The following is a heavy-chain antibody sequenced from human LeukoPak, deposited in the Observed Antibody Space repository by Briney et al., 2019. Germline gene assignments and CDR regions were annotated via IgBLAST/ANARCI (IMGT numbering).Heavy chain of an antibody. CDR3: AREARHYDILTGYSLPVAGFDP. D-gene: IGHD3-9*01. CDR2: ISAYSGNT. J-gene: IGHJ5*02. Sequence: ASVKVSCKASGYTFTSYGISWVRQAPGQGLEWMGWISAYSGNTNYAQKLQGRVTMTTDISTSTAYMELRSLRSDDTAVYYCAREARHYDILTGYSLPVAGFDPWGQGTLVTVSS. CDR1: GYTFTSYG. V-gene: IGHV1-18*01.